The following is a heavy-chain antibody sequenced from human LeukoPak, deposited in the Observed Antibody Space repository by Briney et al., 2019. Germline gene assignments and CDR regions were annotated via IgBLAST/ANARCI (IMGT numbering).Heavy chain of an antibody. CDR1: GGSISTYY. CDR2: IDYSGST. CDR3: SRGRAAAFDV. Sequence: SETLSLTCTVSGGSISTYYWTWIRQPPGKGLEWIGYIDYSGSTNYNPSLRSRVTISVDTSQNQVSLMLNSVTAADTAVYYCSRGRAAAFDVWGQGTMVTVS. D-gene: IGHD5-12*01. J-gene: IGHJ3*01. V-gene: IGHV4-59*01.